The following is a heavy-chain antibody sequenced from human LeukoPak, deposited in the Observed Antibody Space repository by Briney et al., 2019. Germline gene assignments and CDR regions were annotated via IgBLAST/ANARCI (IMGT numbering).Heavy chain of an antibody. CDR3: TRHYYDPHDY. Sequence: GGSLRLSCAASGFTFSGSAMHWVRQASGKGQEWVGRIRSKGNNYATAYAASVKGRFTISRDDSKNTAYLQMNSLKTEDTAVYYCTRHYYDPHDYWGQGTLVTVSS. CDR2: IRSKGNNYAT. V-gene: IGHV3-73*01. CDR1: GFTFSGSA. J-gene: IGHJ4*02. D-gene: IGHD3-22*01.